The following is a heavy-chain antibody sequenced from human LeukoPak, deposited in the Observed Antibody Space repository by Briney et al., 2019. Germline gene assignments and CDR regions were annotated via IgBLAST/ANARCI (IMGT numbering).Heavy chain of an antibody. CDR1: GFTFSSYS. D-gene: IGHD6-13*01. CDR3: ARDGTAPGLYFDL. V-gene: IGHV3-21*01. J-gene: IGHJ4*01. Sequence: GGSLRLSCAASGFTFSSYSMNWVRQAPGKGLEWVSSIGSSSSYIYYADSVKGRFTISRDNAKNSLYLQMNSLRAEDTAVYYCARDGTAPGLYFDLWGQGTLVTVSS. CDR2: IGSSSSYI.